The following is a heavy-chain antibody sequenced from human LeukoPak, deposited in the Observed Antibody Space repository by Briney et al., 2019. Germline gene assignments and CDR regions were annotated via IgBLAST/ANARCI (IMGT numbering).Heavy chain of an antibody. CDR2: INPSSGGT. V-gene: IGHV1-2*02. CDR3: AREMYYYDSSGYIDY. CDR1: GYTFTGYY. D-gene: IGHD3-22*01. Sequence: PRASVKVSCKASGYTFTGYYMHWVRQAPGQGLEWTGWINPSSGGTNYAQKFQGRVTMTRDTSISTAYMELSRLRSDDTAVYYCAREMYYYDSSGYIDYWGQGTLVTVSS. J-gene: IGHJ4*02.